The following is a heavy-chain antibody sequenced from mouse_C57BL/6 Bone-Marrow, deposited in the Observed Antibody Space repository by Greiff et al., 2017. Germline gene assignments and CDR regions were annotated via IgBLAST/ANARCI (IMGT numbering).Heavy chain of an antibody. CDR2: IDPSDSYT. V-gene: IGHV1-69*01. CDR3: AREGLLRAWFAY. J-gene: IGHJ3*01. CDR1: GYTFTSYW. D-gene: IGHD1-1*01. Sequence: QVHVKQPGAELVMPGASVKLSCKASGYTFTSYWMHWVKQRPGRGLEWIGEIDPSDSYTNYNQKFKGKSTLTVDKSSSTAYMQLSSLTSEDSAVDYCAREGLLRAWFAYWGQGTLVTVSA.